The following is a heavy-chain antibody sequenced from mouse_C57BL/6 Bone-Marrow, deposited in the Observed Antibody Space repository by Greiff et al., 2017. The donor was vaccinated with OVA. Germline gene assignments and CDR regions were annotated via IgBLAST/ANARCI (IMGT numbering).Heavy chain of an antibody. CDR1: GYTFTSYW. V-gene: IGHV1-50*01. CDR3: ARRNPYYFDY. Sequence: VKLQQSGAELVKPGASVKLSCKASGYTFTSYWMQWVKQRPGQGLEWIGEIDPSDSYTNYNQKFKGKATLTVDTSSSTAYMQLSSLTSEDSAVYYCARRNPYYFDYWGQGTTLTVSS. J-gene: IGHJ2*01. CDR2: IDPSDSYT.